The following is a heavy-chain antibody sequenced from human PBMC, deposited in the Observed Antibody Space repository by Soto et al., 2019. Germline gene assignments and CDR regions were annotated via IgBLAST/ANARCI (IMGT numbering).Heavy chain of an antibody. CDR2: TYYRSKWYY. CDR1: GDSVSSNSAG. CDR3: ARGEQYSGRIFDY. V-gene: IGHV6-1*01. Sequence: QVQLQQSGPGLVKPSQTLSLTCAITGDSVSSNSAGWSWVRQSPSRGLEWLGRTYYRSKWYYEYAVSVRGRITIKPDTSKTQYSLQLNSVTPEDTAVYFCARGEQYSGRIFDYWGQGTLVTVSS. J-gene: IGHJ4*01. D-gene: IGHD1-26*01.